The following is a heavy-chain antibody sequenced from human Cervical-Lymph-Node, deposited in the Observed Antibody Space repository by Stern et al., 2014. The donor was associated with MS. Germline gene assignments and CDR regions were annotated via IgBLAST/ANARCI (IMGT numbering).Heavy chain of an antibody. Sequence: VPLVESGGGAVQPGRSLRLSCAASGFTFSSYGMHWGRQAPGKGLEWEAVISHDERKKYYADSEKGRLTIYTDNHKHMLYLQVNSLRAEDTAIYYCASLYCSSTSCYDNYYYGVDVWGQGTTVTVSS. CDR2: ISHDERKK. V-gene: IGHV3-30*03. CDR3: ASLYCSSTSCYDNYYYGVDV. J-gene: IGHJ6*02. D-gene: IGHD2-2*01. CDR1: GFTFSSYG.